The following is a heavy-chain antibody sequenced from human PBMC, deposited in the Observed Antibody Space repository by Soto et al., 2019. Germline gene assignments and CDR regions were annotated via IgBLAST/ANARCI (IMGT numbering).Heavy chain of an antibody. J-gene: IGHJ6*01. CDR2: IYPGDSDT. CDR1: GYTFTDYW. D-gene: IGHD4-4*01. V-gene: IGHV5-51*01. CDR3: ARHISNXXXXYYAMDV. Sequence: PGESLKISCKGSGYTFTDYWVGWVRQLPGKGLEWMGIIYPGDSDTRYXPSFQGHVTITVDKSTSTXYLQWNTLKASDTAMYYCARHISNXXXXYYAMDVXXXGTTVXXSX.